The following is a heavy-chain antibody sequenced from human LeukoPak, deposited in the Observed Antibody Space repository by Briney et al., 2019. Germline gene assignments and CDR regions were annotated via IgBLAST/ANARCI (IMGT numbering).Heavy chain of an antibody. J-gene: IGHJ5*02. CDR2: IRSKAYGGTT. D-gene: IGHD5-12*01. Sequence: PGGSLRLSCTVSGFTFGDYAMSWVRQARGKGVEGVGFIRSKAYGGTTEYHASVKGRFTISRDDSKSIAYLQMNSLKTEDTAVYYCTRAPSGYDPNWVDPWGQGTLVTVSS. CDR3: TRAPSGYDPNWVDP. V-gene: IGHV3-49*04. CDR1: GFTFGDYA.